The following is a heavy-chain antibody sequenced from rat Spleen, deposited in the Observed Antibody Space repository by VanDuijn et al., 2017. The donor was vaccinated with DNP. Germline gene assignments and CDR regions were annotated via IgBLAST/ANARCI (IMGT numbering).Heavy chain of an antibody. Sequence: EVQLVESGGGLVQPGRSLKLSCSASGFIFSDYNMAWVRQAPKKGLEWVATISSDGSSTYYGDSVKGRLTVSRNNAESTLHLQMDSLGSEDTATYYCTRPRGSYGGYRVDAWGQGISVSVSS. CDR3: TRPRGSYGGYRVDA. V-gene: IGHV5-7*01. CDR1: GFIFSDYN. J-gene: IGHJ4*01. CDR2: ISSDGSST. D-gene: IGHD1-11*01.